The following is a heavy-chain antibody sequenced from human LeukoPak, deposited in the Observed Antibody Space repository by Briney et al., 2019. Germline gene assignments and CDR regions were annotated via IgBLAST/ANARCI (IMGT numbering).Heavy chain of an antibody. Sequence: ASVKVSCKASGYTFNNYGLSWVRQAPGQGLEWMGWISGYNGYTRYAQKVEGRVTMTTDTSTSTAYMELRSLRSDDTAVYYCARSGHRRYYYASGPDYWGQGTLVTVSS. CDR1: GYTFNNYG. V-gene: IGHV1-18*01. CDR2: ISGYNGYT. D-gene: IGHD3-10*01. J-gene: IGHJ4*02. CDR3: ARSGHRRYYYASGPDY.